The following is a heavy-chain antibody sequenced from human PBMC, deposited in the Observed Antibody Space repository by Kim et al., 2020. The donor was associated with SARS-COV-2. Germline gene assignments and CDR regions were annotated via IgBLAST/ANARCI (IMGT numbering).Heavy chain of an antibody. CDR3: ARDRSASGDDY. CDR2: GT. Sequence: GTNYAQKFQGRVAIIWDSSNSTAYMELSRLTSDDTALYYCARDRSASGDDYWGQGTLVTVSS. V-gene: IGHV1-2*02. D-gene: IGHD6-19*01. J-gene: IGHJ4*02.